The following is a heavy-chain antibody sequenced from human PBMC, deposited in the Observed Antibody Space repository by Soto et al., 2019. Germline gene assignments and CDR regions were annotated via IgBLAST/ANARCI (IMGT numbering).Heavy chain of an antibody. CDR1: GYTFTSYP. J-gene: IGHJ5*02. CDR3: AKKSYSSGYSAFDP. D-gene: IGHD3-22*01. Sequence: QVQLVQSGAEVKKPGASVKVSCKASGYTFTSYPMHWVRQAPGQGLEWMGWINAGNGDTKYSQKFQGRVTITRDTSAITAYMELSSLRSEDTAVYYCAKKSYSSGYSAFDPWGQGTLVTVSS. CDR2: INAGNGDT. V-gene: IGHV1-3*01.